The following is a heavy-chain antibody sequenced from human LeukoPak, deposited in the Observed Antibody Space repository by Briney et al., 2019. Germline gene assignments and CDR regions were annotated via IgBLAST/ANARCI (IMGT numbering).Heavy chain of an antibody. J-gene: IGHJ4*02. V-gene: IGHV4-34*01. Sequence: SETLSLTCAVYGGSFSGYYWSWIRQPPGKGLGWTGEINHSGSTNYNPSLKSRVTISVDTSKNQFSLKLSSVTAADTAVYYCARQNYYDFWSGYSIFDYWGQGTLVTVSS. CDR3: ARQNYYDFWSGYSIFDY. CDR1: GGSFSGYY. CDR2: INHSGST. D-gene: IGHD3-3*01.